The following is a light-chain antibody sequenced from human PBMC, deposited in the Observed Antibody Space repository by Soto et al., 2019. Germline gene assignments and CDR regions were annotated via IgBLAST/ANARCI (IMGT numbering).Light chain of an antibody. Sequence: QSVLTQPASVSGSPGQSITISCTGTSSDVGGSNYVSWYQQHPGKAPKLMLYEVSNRPSGVSNRFSGSKSGNTASLTISGLQAEDEADYYCSSYTSSSTLVFGTGTKLTVL. V-gene: IGLV2-14*01. CDR2: EVS. CDR3: SSYTSSSTLV. J-gene: IGLJ1*01. CDR1: SSDVGGSNY.